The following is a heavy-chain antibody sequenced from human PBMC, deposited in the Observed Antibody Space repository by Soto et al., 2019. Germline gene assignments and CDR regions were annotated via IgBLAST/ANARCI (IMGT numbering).Heavy chain of an antibody. CDR1: GYTFTNYD. CDR2: MNPNTVNT. J-gene: IGHJ5*02. CDR3: VRGGGYYDILTGYDL. V-gene: IGHV1-8*01. D-gene: IGHD3-9*01. Sequence: QVQLVQSGAEVKKPGASVKVSCKASGYTFTNYDINWVRQATGQGLEWMGWMNPNTVNTDYAQRFPCSVTMTRNISISTAYMELSSLRSDDTAVYYCVRGGGYYDILTGYDLWGQGTLVTVSS.